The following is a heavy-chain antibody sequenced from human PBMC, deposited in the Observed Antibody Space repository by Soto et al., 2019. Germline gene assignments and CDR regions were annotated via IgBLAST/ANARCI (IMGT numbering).Heavy chain of an antibody. CDR1: GFTFSSYS. CDR2: ISSSSSTI. Sequence: GGSLRLSCAASGFTFSSYSMNWVRQAPGKGLEWVSYISSSSSTIYYADSVKGRFTISRDNAKNSLYLQMNSLRDEDTAVYYCATDNGYSYGYLPSYWGQGTLVTVSS. D-gene: IGHD5-18*01. V-gene: IGHV3-48*02. J-gene: IGHJ4*02. CDR3: ATDNGYSYGYLPSY.